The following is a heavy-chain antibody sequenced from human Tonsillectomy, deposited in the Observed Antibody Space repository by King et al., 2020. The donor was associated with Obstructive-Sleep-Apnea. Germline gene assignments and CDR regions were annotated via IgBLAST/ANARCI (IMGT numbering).Heavy chain of an antibody. CDR3: ARDEFYYDSSDRVDYYYGMDV. CDR1: GFTFSFYT. V-gene: IGHV3-30-3*01. CDR2: ISSDGSNE. Sequence: VQLVESGGGVVQPGRSLRLSCAASGFTFSFYTMHWVRQAPGKGLAWVALISSDGSNEYYADSVKGRFTVSRDNSKNTLYLQMNSLRAEDTAVYFCARDEFYYDSSDRVDYYYGMDVWGQGTTVTVSS. J-gene: IGHJ6*02. D-gene: IGHD3-22*01.